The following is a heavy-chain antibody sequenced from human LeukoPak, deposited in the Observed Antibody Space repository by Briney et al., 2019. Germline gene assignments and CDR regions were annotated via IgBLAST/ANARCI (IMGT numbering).Heavy chain of an antibody. D-gene: IGHD3-22*01. CDR3: ARDAMTTPYYYDSSGYYLYFDY. V-gene: IGHV3-21*01. CDR1: GFTFSSHS. J-gene: IGHJ4*02. CDR2: ISSSSSYI. Sequence: GGSLRLSCAASGFTFSSHSMNWVRQAPGKGLEWVSSISSSSSYIYYADSVKGRFTISRGNAKNSLYLQMNSLRAEDTAVYYCARDAMTTPYYYDSSGYYLYFDYWGQGTLVTVSS.